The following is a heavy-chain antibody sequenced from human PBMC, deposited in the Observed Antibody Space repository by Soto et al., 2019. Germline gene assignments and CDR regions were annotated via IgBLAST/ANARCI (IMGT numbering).Heavy chain of an antibody. J-gene: IGHJ4*02. D-gene: IGHD3-16*02. CDR3: ASRYLY. V-gene: IGHV4-30-4*01. CDR2: IDSSGST. CDR1: GDSISNGDYD. Sequence: PSETLSLTCTVAGDSISNGDYDWSWIRQPPGRGLEWIGYIDSSGSTYYNPSLKSRLTMSVDMSKNRFSLRLTSVTAADTAVYYCASRYLYWGQGLLVTVSS.